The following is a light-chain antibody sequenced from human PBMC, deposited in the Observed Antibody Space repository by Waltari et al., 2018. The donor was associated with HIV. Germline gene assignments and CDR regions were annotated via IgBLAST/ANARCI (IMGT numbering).Light chain of an antibody. V-gene: IGKV2-28*01. CDR2: LGS. Sequence: DIVMTQSPVSLPVTPGAPASISCRPSQSLLHSNGKNYLDWYLQKPGQSPQLLIFLGSYRASGVPDRFSGSGSGTDFTLKISKVEAEDVGVYYCLQTLQLPRTFGPGTKVDIK. CDR3: LQTLQLPRT. J-gene: IGKJ3*01. CDR1: QSLLHSNGKNY.